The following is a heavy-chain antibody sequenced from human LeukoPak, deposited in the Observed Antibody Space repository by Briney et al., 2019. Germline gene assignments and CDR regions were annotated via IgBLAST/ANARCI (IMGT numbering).Heavy chain of an antibody. CDR2: INHSGST. CDR3: ARGRKQQLVHRNWFDP. V-gene: IGHV4-34*01. D-gene: IGHD6-13*01. Sequence: KPSETLSLTCAVYGGSFSGYYWSWIRQPPGKGLEWIGEINHSGSTNYNPSLKSRVTISVDTSKNQFSLKLSSVTAADTAVYYCARGRKQQLVHRNWFDPWGQGTLVTVSS. CDR1: GGSFSGYY. J-gene: IGHJ5*02.